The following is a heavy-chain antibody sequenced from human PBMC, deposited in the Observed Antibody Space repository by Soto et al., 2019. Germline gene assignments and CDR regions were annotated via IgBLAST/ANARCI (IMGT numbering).Heavy chain of an antibody. V-gene: IGHV3-21*01. CDR2: ISSSSSYI. CDR3: ARDPTTYYYGSGSYF. J-gene: IGHJ4*02. D-gene: IGHD3-10*01. CDR1: GFTFSSYS. Sequence: EVQLVESGGGLVKPGGSLRLSCAASGFTFSSYSMNWVRQAPGKGLEWVSSISSSSSYIYYADSVKGRFTISRDNAKNSLHLQMNSLRAEDTAVYYCARDPTTYYYGSGSYFWGQGTLVTVSS.